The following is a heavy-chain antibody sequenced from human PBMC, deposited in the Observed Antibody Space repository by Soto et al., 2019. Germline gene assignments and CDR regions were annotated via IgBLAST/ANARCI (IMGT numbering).Heavy chain of an antibody. CDR3: AKVGVVSYYYYYYMDV. Sequence: HPGGSLRLSCAASGFTFSSYGMHWVRQAPGKGLEWVAVISYDGSNKYYADSVKGRFTISRDNSKNTLYLQMNSLRAEDTAVYYCAKVGVVSYYYYYYMDVWGKGTTVTVSS. J-gene: IGHJ6*03. D-gene: IGHD3-3*01. V-gene: IGHV3-30*18. CDR1: GFTFSSYG. CDR2: ISYDGSNK.